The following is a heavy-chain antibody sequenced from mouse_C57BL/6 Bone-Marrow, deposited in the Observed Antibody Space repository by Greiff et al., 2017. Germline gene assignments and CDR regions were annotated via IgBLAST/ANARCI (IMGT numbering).Heavy chain of an antibody. CDR3: TSTIWFAY. CDR2: IGPENGDT. D-gene: IGHD2-1*01. V-gene: IGHV14-4*01. J-gene: IGHJ3*01. CDR1: GFNIKDDY. Sequence: EVQLQQSGAELVRPGASVKLSCTASGFNIKDDYMHWVKQRPEQGLEWIGWIGPENGDTEYASKFQGKATISADTSSNTAYLQLSDLTSEDTAVCYCTSTIWFAYWGQGTLVTVSA.